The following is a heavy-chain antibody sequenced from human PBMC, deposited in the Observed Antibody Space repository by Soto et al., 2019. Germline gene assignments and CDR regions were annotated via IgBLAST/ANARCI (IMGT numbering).Heavy chain of an antibody. Sequence: QVQLVQSGAEVKKPGASVKVSCKASGYTFTGYYMHWVRQAPGQGLEWMGWINPNSGGTNYAQKFQGWVTMTRDTSISTDYMELSRLRSDDTAVYYCARGGSYDSSGYYCPNAYGMDVWGQGTTVTVSS. J-gene: IGHJ6*02. D-gene: IGHD3-22*01. CDR3: ARGGSYDSSGYYCPNAYGMDV. V-gene: IGHV1-2*04. CDR1: GYTFTGYY. CDR2: INPNSGGT.